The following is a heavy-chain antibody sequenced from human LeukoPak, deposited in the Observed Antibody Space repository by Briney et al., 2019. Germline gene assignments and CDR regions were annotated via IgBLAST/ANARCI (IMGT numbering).Heavy chain of an antibody. CDR1: GYSISSGYY. D-gene: IGHD3-10*01. J-gene: IGHJ5*02. V-gene: IGHV4-38-2*02. CDR3: ARDSGTTGEVKFDP. CDR2: IYHSGST. Sequence: SETLSLTCTVSGYSISSGYYWGWIRQSPGKGLEWIGNIYHSGSTYYNPSLKSRVTISVDTSKNQFSLKLNSVTAADTAVYYCARDSGTTGEVKFDPWGQGTLVTVSS.